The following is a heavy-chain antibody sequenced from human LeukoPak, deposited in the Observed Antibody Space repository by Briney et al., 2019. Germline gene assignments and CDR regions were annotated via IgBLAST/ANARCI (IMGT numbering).Heavy chain of an antibody. CDR1: GFSFSNYW. D-gene: IGHD6-13*01. CDR2: INQDGSEK. V-gene: IGHV3-7*01. J-gene: IGHJ4*02. CDR3: ARDYYASSWFGY. Sequence: GGSLRLSCAASGFSFSNYWMSWVRQAPGKGLEWVANINQDGSEKFYVDSAKGRFTISRDNTKNSLFLQMNSLRAEDTAVYYCARDYYASSWFGYWGRGTPVTVSS.